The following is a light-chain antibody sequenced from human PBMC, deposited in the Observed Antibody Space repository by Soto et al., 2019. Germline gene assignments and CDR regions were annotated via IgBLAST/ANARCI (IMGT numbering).Light chain of an antibody. CDR3: QQYNSWPPWT. CDR1: QSVSNN. Sequence: EIVLTQSPGTLSLSPGARATLSCRASQSVSNNYLAWYQLKPGQAPRLLIYGASTRATGIPARFSGSGSGTEFTLTNCSLQSEDFAVYYCQQYNSWPPWTFGQGTKVDIK. V-gene: IGKV3-15*01. J-gene: IGKJ1*01. CDR2: GAS.